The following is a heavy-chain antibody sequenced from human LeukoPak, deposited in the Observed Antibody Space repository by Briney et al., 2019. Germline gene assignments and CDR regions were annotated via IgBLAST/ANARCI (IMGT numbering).Heavy chain of an antibody. J-gene: IGHJ6*03. V-gene: IGHV4-39*07. CDR1: GASITTNSYF. D-gene: IGHD4-11*01. Sequence: SETLSLTCIVSGASITTNSYFWGWIRQSPGKGLEWVGTIYYRGNAYYNPSLKSRLTLSIDTSKNQFSLKLSSVTAADTAVYYCARCDYSNYGLGYYYYMDVWGKGTTVTVSS. CDR3: ARCDYSNYGLGYYYYMDV. CDR2: IYYRGNA.